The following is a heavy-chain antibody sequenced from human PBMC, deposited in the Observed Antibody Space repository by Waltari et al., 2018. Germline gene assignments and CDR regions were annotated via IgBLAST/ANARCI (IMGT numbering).Heavy chain of an antibody. Sequence: QVQLVQSGAEVKKPGSSVKVSCKASGGPFSSYAISWVRQAPGQGVEWRGRSIPSWGTANYEQKFQGRVTITADKSTSTAYMELSSLRSEETAVYYCAREGSLLVVSNPYFDYWGQGTLVTVAS. CDR3: AREGSLLVVSNPYFDY. CDR2: SIPSWGTA. CDR1: GGPFSSYA. V-gene: IGHV1-69*08. D-gene: IGHD2-8*02. J-gene: IGHJ4*02.